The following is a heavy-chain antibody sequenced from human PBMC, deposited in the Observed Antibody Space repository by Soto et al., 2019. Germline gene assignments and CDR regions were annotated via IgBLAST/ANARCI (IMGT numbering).Heavy chain of an antibody. CDR1: GRPVSSGGYY. CDR3: VRDRALDSSGHWFDS. CDR2: IYHIGSP. D-gene: IGHD6-19*01. Sequence: SKTLSLTCTVSGRPVSSGGYYWTWIRQLPGKGLEGIGYIYHIGSPSYNPSLKSRLSMSLDTSKNQFSLNMTSVTAADTAIYYCVRDRALDSSGHWFDSWGQGTLVTVSS. J-gene: IGHJ5*01. V-gene: IGHV4-31*03.